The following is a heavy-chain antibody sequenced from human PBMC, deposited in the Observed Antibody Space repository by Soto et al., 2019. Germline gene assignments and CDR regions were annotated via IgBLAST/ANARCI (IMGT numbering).Heavy chain of an antibody. V-gene: IGHV5-10-1*03. CDR3: ARQLVPAAPSGYGMDV. CDR1: GYSFTSYW. CDR2: IDPSDSYT. J-gene: IGHJ6*02. Sequence: EVQLVQSGAEVKKPGESLRISCKGSGYSFTSYWISWVRQMPGKGLEWMGRIDPSDSYTNYSPSFQGHVTISADKSISTAYLQWSSLKASDTAMYYCARQLVPAAPSGYGMDVWGQGTTVTVSS. D-gene: IGHD2-2*01.